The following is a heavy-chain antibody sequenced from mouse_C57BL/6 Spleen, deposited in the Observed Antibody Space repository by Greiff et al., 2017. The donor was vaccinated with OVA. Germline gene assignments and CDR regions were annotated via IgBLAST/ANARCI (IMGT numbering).Heavy chain of an antibody. J-gene: IGHJ4*01. Sequence: QVQLQQPGAELVRPGTSVKLSCKASGYTFTSYWMHWVKQRPGQGLEWIGVIDPSDSYTNYNQKFKGKATLTVDTSSSTAYMQLSSLTSEDSAVYYCARVDSSDAMDYWGQGTSVTVSS. CDR2: IDPSDSYT. V-gene: IGHV1-59*01. D-gene: IGHD1-1*01. CDR1: GYTFTSYW. CDR3: ARVDSSDAMDY.